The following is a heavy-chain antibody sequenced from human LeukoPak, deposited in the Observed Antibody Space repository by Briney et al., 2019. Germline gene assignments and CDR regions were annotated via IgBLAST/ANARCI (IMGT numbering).Heavy chain of an antibody. CDR2: IYPGDCDT. Sequence: ESLKISCKGSGYSFTSYWIVWVRQMPGKGLEWMGIIYPGDCDTKYSPSFQGQVTISANKSIRNAYLQWTSLKASDNAMYYCARHDGTTNVDYWGQGTLVTVSS. V-gene: IGHV5-51*01. D-gene: IGHD1-7*01. CDR3: ARHDGTTNVDY. CDR1: GYSFTSYW. J-gene: IGHJ4*02.